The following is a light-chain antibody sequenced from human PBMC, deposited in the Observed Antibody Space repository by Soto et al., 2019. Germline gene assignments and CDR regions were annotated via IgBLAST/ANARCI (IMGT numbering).Light chain of an antibody. V-gene: IGLV2-8*01. CDR3: SSYAGAISKI. J-gene: IGLJ2*01. CDR1: SSDVGAYNY. CDR2: EVN. Sequence: QSALTQPPSASGSPGQSVTISCTGTSSDVGAYNYVSWYQQHPGKAPKVIIYEVNQRPSGVPERFSGAKSGNTASLTVSGLQAEDEADYYCSSYAGAISKIFGGGTQLTVL.